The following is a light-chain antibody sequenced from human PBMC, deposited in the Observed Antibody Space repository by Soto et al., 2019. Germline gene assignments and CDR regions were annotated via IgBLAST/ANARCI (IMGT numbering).Light chain of an antibody. J-gene: IGKJ1*01. V-gene: IGKV4-1*01. CDR3: QQYYNIPPT. Sequence: DIVMTQSPDSLAVSLGERATINCKSSQSVFFNSNNKNYLAWYQQKPGQPPKLLIYWASTRESGVPDRLSGSGSGTDFAPTISSLQAEDLSFYYCQQYYNIPPTFGQGTKVEI. CDR2: WAS. CDR1: QSVFFNSNNKNY.